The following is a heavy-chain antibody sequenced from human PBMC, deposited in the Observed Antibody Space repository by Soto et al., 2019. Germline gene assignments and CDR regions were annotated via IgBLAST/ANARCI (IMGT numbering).Heavy chain of an antibody. CDR2: IYGDGSDT. CDR1: GFTFSNYW. Sequence: EVQVVESGGGLVQPGGSLRRSCVASGFTFSNYWMHWVRQAPGKGLVWVSLIYGDGSDTSYADSVKGRFTIARDNAKNTLYLQMNSLRAEDTAVYYCARSSFPYYFDYWGQGTMVTVSS. V-gene: IGHV3-74*01. CDR3: ARSSFPYYFDY. J-gene: IGHJ4*02. D-gene: IGHD3-10*01.